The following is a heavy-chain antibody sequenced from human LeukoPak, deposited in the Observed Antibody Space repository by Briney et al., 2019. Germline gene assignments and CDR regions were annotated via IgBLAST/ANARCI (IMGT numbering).Heavy chain of an antibody. CDR2: ISSSSSYI. CDR1: GFTFANAW. CDR3: ARWGTITPFDY. V-gene: IGHV3-21*01. D-gene: IGHD3-16*01. J-gene: IGHJ4*02. Sequence: PGGSLRLSCAASGFTFANAWMSWVRQAPGKGLEWVSSISSSSSYIYYADSVKGRFTISRENAKNSLYLQMNSLRAEDTAVYYCARWGTITPFDYWGQGALVTVSS.